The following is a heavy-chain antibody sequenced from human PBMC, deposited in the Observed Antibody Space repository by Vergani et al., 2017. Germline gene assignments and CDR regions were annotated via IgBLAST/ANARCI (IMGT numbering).Heavy chain of an antibody. Sequence: QVQLQESGPGLVKPSETLSLTCTVSGGSISSYYWSWIRQPPGKGLEWIGYIYYSGSTNYNPSLKSRVTISVDTSKNQFSLKLSSVTAADTAVYYCAGDTVEDTAMVPSYWYFDLWGRGTLVTVSS. CDR1: GGSISSYY. J-gene: IGHJ2*01. D-gene: IGHD5-18*01. CDR3: AGDTVEDTAMVPSYWYFDL. V-gene: IGHV4-59*01. CDR2: IYYSGST.